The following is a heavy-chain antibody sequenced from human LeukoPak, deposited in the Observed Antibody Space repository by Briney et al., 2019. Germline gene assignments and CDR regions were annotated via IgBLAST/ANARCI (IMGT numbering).Heavy chain of an antibody. V-gene: IGHV3-64*01. Sequence: PGGSLRLSCAASGFTFSSYAMHWVRQAPGKGLEYVSAISSNGGSTYYANSVKGRFTISRDNSKNTLYLQMGSLRAEDTAVYFCARASQWLAFDCWGQGTLVTVSS. CDR1: GFTFSSYA. CDR3: ARASQWLAFDC. J-gene: IGHJ4*02. CDR2: ISSNGGST. D-gene: IGHD6-19*01.